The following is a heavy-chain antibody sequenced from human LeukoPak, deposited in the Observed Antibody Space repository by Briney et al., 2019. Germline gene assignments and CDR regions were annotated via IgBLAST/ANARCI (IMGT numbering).Heavy chain of an antibody. CDR2: IRSKANSYAT. D-gene: IGHD4-17*01. Sequence: GSLRLSCAASGFTFSGSAMHWVRQASGKGLEWIGRIRSKANSYATAYVASVKGRFTISRDDSKKTAYLQMNSLKTEDTAVYYCASWDYGESETVDFWGQGTMVTVSS. V-gene: IGHV3-73*01. CDR3: ASWDYGESETVDF. J-gene: IGHJ3*01. CDR1: GFTFSGSA.